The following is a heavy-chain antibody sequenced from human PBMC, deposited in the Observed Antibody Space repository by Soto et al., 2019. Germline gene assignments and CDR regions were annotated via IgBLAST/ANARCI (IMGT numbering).Heavy chain of an antibody. D-gene: IGHD4-17*01. V-gene: IGHV3-48*03. CDR2: ISSRGHTT. CDR1: GFTFTFESYE. CDR3: ARDTEGYNGMDV. J-gene: IGHJ6*02. Sequence: EEQLVESGGGLKQPGGSLRLSCEASGFTFTFESYELNLVRQAHGKGLEWVAYISSRGHTTYYADSGKGRFTISRDNAKNLVFLEMNTLRSEDTAVYYGARDTEGYNGMDVWGQGTTVTVSS.